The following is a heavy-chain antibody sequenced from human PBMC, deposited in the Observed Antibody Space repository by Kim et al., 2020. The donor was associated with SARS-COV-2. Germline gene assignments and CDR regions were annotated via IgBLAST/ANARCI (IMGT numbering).Heavy chain of an antibody. CDR3: ARDFFDWNGPFDY. Sequence: SETLSLTCTVSGGSISSSSYYWGWIRQPPGKGLEWIGSIYYSGSTYYNPSLKSRVTISVDTSKNQFSLKLSSVTAADTAVYYCARDFFDWNGPFDYWGQGTLVTVSS. D-gene: IGHD1-1*01. J-gene: IGHJ4*02. CDR2: IYYSGST. V-gene: IGHV4-39*07. CDR1: GGSISSSSYY.